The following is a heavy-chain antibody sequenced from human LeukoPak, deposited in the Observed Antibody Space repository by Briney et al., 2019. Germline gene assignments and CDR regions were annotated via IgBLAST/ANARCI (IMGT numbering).Heavy chain of an antibody. Sequence: GGSLRLSCAASGSTFTNAWMSWVRQAPGKGLEWVGRIKGRTDGGTTDYAAPVKGRYTISRDDLKNTVYLQMDSLKAEDTAVYFCSTGGPVDQQLDSFHHWGQGTLVTVSS. CDR2: IKGRTDGGTT. J-gene: IGHJ1*01. CDR1: GSTFTNAW. V-gene: IGHV3-15*01. D-gene: IGHD6-13*01. CDR3: STGGPVDQQLDSFHH.